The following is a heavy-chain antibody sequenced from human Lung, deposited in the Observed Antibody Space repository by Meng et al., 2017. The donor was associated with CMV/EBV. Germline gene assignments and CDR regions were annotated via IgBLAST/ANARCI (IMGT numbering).Heavy chain of an antibody. Sequence: SETLSLXCAVYGGSFSGYYWSWIRQPPGKGLEWIGEINHSGSTDYNPSLKSRVTISVDTSKNQFSLKLSSVTAADTAVYYCAREGITGTTVFDPSGQGSLVTVSS. D-gene: IGHD1-7*01. CDR2: INHSGST. J-gene: IGHJ5*02. CDR3: AREGITGTTVFDP. V-gene: IGHV4-34*01. CDR1: GGSFSGYY.